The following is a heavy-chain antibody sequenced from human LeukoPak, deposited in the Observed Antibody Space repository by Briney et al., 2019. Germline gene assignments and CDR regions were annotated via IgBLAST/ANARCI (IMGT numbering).Heavy chain of an antibody. J-gene: IGHJ4*02. Sequence: MTSQTLSLTCTVSGGSINSGSYYWSWIRQPAGKGLEWIGRIYTSGSTNYNPSLKSRVTISVDTSKNQFSLKLSSVTAADTAVYYCAIEYSSSSSFDYWGQGTLVTVSS. CDR3: AIEYSSSSSFDY. CDR1: GGSINSGSYY. CDR2: IYTSGST. V-gene: IGHV4-61*02. D-gene: IGHD6-6*01.